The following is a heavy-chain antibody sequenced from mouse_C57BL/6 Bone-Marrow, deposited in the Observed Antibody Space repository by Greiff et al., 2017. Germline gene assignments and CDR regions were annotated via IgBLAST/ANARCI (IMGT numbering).Heavy chain of an antibody. D-gene: IGHD1-1*01. V-gene: IGHV1-54*01. Sequence: VQLVESGAELVRPGTSVKVSCKASGYAFTNYLIEWVKQRPGQGLEWIGVINPGSGGTNYNEKFKGKATLTADKSSSTAYMQLSSLTSEDSAVYSCARRNGSLYFDYWGQGTTLTVSS. CDR3: ARRNGSLYFDY. CDR1: GYAFTNYL. CDR2: INPGSGGT. J-gene: IGHJ2*01.